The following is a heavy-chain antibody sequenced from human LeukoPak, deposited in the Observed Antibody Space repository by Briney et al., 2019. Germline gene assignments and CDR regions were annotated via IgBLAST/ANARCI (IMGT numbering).Heavy chain of an antibody. V-gene: IGHV1-24*01. Sequence: GASVKVSCKVSGHTLSELSMYWVRQAPGKGLEWMGGFDPENDERIYAQKFRGRVTMTEDTSTDTAYMELSSLSSEDTALYYCATEVASIVLDYWGQGTLVTVSS. CDR2: FDPENDER. D-gene: IGHD5-24*01. CDR1: GHTLSELS. CDR3: ATEVASIVLDY. J-gene: IGHJ4*02.